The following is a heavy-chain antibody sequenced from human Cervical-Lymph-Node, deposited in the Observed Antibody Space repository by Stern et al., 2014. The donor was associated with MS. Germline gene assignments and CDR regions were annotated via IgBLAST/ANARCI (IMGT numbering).Heavy chain of an antibody. CDR1: GFTVSRDY. J-gene: IGHJ4*02. CDR2: ITNVGST. CDR3: ARDTSSPERSDW. D-gene: IGHD1-1*01. V-gene: IGHV3-53*01. Sequence: VQLVESGGGVIQPGGSLRLSCKASGFTVSRDYMTLVRQAPGKGLEWVSLITNVGSTFYTDSVKGRFTISRDDSKNTVYLHMTSLRAEDTAMYYCARDTSSPERSDWWGQGTLVTVSS.